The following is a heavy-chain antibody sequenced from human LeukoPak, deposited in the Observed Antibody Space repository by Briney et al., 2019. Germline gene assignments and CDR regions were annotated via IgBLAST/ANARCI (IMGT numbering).Heavy chain of an antibody. Sequence: SETLSLTCTVSGGSISSSSYYWGWIRQPPGKGLEWIGSIYYSGSTYYNPSLKSRVTISVDTSKNQFSLKLSSVTAADTAVYYCAVAYNGVVDPWGQGTLVIVSS. CDR2: IYYSGST. CDR1: GGSISSSSYY. J-gene: IGHJ5*02. D-gene: IGHD3-16*01. CDR3: AVAYNGVVDP. V-gene: IGHV4-39*01.